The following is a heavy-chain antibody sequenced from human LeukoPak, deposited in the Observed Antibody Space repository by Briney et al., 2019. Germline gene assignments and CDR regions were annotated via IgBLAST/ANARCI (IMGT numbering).Heavy chain of an antibody. D-gene: IGHD3-9*01. CDR3: ARDHREVPLHDILTGYPSNNNWFDP. CDR2: INPNSGGT. V-gene: IGHV1-2*02. Sequence: GASVKVSCKASGYTFTGYYMHWVRQAPGQGLEWMGWINPNSGGTNYAQKFQGRVTMTRDTSISTAYMELSRLRSDDTAVYYCARDHREVPLHDILTGYPSNNNWFDPWGQGTLVTVSS. CDR1: GYTFTGYY. J-gene: IGHJ5*02.